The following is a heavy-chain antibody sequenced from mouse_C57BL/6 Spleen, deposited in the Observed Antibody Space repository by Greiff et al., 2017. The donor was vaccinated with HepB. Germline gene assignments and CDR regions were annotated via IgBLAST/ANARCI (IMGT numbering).Heavy chain of an antibody. Sequence: EVQLVESGGGLVKPGGSLKLSCAASGFTFSDYGMHWVRQAPEKGLEWVAYISSCSSTIYYADTVKGRFTISRDNAKNTLFLQMTSLRSEDTAMYYCARERRERDLLFFDYWGQGTTLTVSS. CDR3: ARERRERDLLFFDY. V-gene: IGHV5-17*01. CDR1: GFTFSDYG. J-gene: IGHJ2*01. D-gene: IGHD6-5*01. CDR2: ISSCSSTI.